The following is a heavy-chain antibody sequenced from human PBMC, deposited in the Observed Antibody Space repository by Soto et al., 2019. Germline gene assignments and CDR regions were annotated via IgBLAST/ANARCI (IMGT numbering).Heavy chain of an antibody. D-gene: IGHD1-1*01. CDR3: ARAVFYRRTTQKPTASDMDV. V-gene: IGHV3-21*01. CDR2: ISSFSNYM. J-gene: IGHJ6*02. CDR1: GFPFNSHR. Sequence: GGSLSLPCAFSGFPFNSHRLHCVLPAPRKGPEWVSSISSFSNYMYYTDSVKGRFTISRDNARNSLYLQMNSLRAEDTAVYYCARAVFYRRTTQKPTASDMDVWGQGTTVTVS.